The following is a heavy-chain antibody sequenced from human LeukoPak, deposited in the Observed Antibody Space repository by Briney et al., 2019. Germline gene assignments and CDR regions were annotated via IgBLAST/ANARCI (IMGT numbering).Heavy chain of an antibody. D-gene: IGHD1-26*01. CDR3: AKDGYSGSYSY. J-gene: IGHJ4*02. CDR2: ISWNSGSI. Sequence: GGSLRLSCAASGFTFSSYAMSWVRQAPGKGLEWASGISWNSGSIGYADSVKGRFTISRDNAKNSLYLQMNSLRAEDTALYYCAKDGYSGSYSYWGQGTLVTVSS. V-gene: IGHV3-9*01. CDR1: GFTFSSYA.